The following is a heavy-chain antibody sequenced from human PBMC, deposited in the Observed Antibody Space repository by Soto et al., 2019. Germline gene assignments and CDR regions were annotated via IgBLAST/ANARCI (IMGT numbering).Heavy chain of an antibody. Sequence: QITLKESGPTLVKPTQTLTLTCTFSGFSLSTSGVGVGWIRQPPGKALEWLALIYWDDDKRYSPSLKSRLTITKDTSKNQVVHTMTNMDPVDTATYYCAHKHVNGDSDYVTGAMDVWGQGTTVTVSS. CDR2: IYWDDDK. CDR1: GFSLSTSGVG. D-gene: IGHD4-17*01. J-gene: IGHJ6*02. V-gene: IGHV2-5*02. CDR3: AHKHVNGDSDYVTGAMDV.